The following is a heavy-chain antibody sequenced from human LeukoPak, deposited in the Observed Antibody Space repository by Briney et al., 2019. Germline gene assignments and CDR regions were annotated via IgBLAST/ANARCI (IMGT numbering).Heavy chain of an antibody. Sequence: GGSLRLSCAASGFTFSSYEMNWVRQAPGKGLEWVSYISSSGSTIYYADSVKGRFTISRDNSKNTLYLQVNSLRAEDTAVYYCARRAGAYSHPYDYWGQGTLVTVSS. V-gene: IGHV3-48*03. CDR2: ISSSGSTI. D-gene: IGHD4/OR15-4a*01. CDR1: GFTFSSYE. J-gene: IGHJ4*02. CDR3: ARRAGAYSHPYDY.